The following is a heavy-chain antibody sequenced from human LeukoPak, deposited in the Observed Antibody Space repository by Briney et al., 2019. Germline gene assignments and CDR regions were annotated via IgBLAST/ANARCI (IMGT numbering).Heavy chain of an antibody. CDR1: GFTVSSNY. D-gene: IGHD5-12*01. Sequence: GGSLRLSCAASGFTVSSNYMSWVRQAPGKGLEWVSVIYSGGSTYYADSVKGRFTISRHNSKNTLYLQMNSLRAEDTAVYCCANIPGSGGYDIAFDIWGQGTMVTVSS. CDR3: ANIPGSGGYDIAFDI. CDR2: IYSGGST. J-gene: IGHJ3*02. V-gene: IGHV3-53*04.